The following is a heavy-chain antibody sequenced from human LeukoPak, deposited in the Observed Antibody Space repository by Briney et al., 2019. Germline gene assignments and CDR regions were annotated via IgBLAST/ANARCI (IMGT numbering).Heavy chain of an antibody. CDR3: TREGYSSPDY. D-gene: IGHD5-18*01. CDR2: INHSGST. V-gene: IGHV4-34*01. CDR1: GGSFSGYY. J-gene: IGHJ4*02. Sequence: SETLSLTCAVYGGSFSGYYWSWIRQPPGKGLEWIGEINHSGSTNYNPSLKSRVTISMDTSKNQFSLELSAVTAADTAVYYCTREGYSSPDYWGQGTLVTVSS.